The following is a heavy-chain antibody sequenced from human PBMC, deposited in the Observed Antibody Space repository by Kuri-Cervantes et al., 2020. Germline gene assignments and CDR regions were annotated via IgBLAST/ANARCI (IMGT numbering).Heavy chain of an antibody. J-gene: IGHJ6*03. CDR3: ARRYLGEYYMDV. CDR2: MYTSGNT. V-gene: IGHV4-4*07. Sequence: ESLKISCIVSGGSISSYYWSWIRQPAGKRLEWIGRMYTSGNTNYNPSLKSRVTISVDTSKNQFSLKLSSVTAADTAVYYCARRYLGEYYMDVWGKGTTVTVSS. CDR1: GGSISSYY. D-gene: IGHD3-10*01.